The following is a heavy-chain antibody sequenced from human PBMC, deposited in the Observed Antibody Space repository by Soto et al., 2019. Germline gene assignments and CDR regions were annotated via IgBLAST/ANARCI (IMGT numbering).Heavy chain of an antibody. CDR1: GFTFTNAW. V-gene: IGHV3-15*01. Sequence: PGGSLRLSCAGSGFTFTNAWMSWVRQAPGKGLEWVGRIKSKTDGGTTGYAAPVKGRFTISRDDSKNTLYLQMNSLETEDTAVYSCTTGRYSDSGNSSFSLLVGGHGPLVTVSS. CDR2: IKSKTDGGTT. CDR3: TTGRYSDSGNSSFSLLV. D-gene: IGHD3-22*01. J-gene: IGHJ4*01.